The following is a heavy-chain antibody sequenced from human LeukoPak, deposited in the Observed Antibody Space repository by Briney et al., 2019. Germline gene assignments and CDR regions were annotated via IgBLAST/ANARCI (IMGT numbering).Heavy chain of an antibody. V-gene: IGHV1-18*01. CDR2: ISAYNGNT. CDR3: ARDIPRTDYYYGMDV. Sequence: ASVKVCCKASGYTFTSYGISWVRQAPGQGLEWMGWISAYNGNTNYAQKLQGRVTMTTDTSTSTAYMELRSLRSDDTAVYYCARDIPRTDYYYGMDVWGQGTTVTVSS. CDR1: GYTFTSYG. J-gene: IGHJ6*02.